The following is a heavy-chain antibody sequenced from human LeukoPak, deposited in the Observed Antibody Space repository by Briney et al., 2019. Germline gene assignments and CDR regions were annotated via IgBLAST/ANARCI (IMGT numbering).Heavy chain of an antibody. J-gene: IGHJ4*02. Sequence: KHGGSLKISCKGAGYSFTSYWIGWVRQMPGKGLEWMGIIYPGDSDARYSPSFQGQVTFSADRSISTAYLQWSSLKASDTAMYYRARLCDSSSHYWGQGTLVTVSS. CDR3: ARLCDSSSHY. CDR1: GYSFTSYW. D-gene: IGHD6-6*01. V-gene: IGHV5-51*01. CDR2: IYPGDSDA.